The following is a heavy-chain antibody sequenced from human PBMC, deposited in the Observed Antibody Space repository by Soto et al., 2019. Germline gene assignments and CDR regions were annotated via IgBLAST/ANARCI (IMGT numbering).Heavy chain of an antibody. CDR3: ARALEVGYSSGWYNY. CDR1: GYTFTSSG. D-gene: IGHD6-19*01. V-gene: IGHV1-18*01. J-gene: IGHJ4*02. Sequence: ASVKVSCKASGYTFTSSGISWVRQAPGQGLEWMGWISAYNGNTNYAQKLQGRVTMTTDTSTSTAYMELRSLRSDDTAVYYCARALEVGYSSGWYNYWGQGTLVTVSS. CDR2: ISAYNGNT.